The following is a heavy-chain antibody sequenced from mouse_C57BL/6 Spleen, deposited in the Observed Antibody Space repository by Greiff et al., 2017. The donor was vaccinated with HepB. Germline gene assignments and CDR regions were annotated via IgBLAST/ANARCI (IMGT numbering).Heavy chain of an antibody. CDR2: IYPRSGNT. J-gene: IGHJ2*01. CDR1: GYTFTSYG. D-gene: IGHD1-1*01. V-gene: IGHV1-81*01. CDR3: ARREGGYGSSRENYCDY. Sequence: VQLQESGAELARPGASVKLSCKASGYTFTSYGISWVKQRTGQGLEWIGEIYPRSGNTYYNEKFKGKATLTADKSSSTAYMELRSLTSEDSAVYFCARREGGYGSSRENYCDYWGQGTTRTVSS.